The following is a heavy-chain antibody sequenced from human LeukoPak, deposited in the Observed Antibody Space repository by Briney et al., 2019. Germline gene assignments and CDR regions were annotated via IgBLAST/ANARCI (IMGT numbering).Heavy chain of an antibody. Sequence: ASVKVSCKASGYTFTSYGISWVRQAPGQGLEWRGGINPNSGGTNYVQKFQGRVTMTRDTSISTDYMELTRLRDDDTAVYYCAREHSSGYYFDAFDIWGQGTMVTVSS. D-gene: IGHD3-22*01. CDR2: INPNSGGT. CDR1: GYTFTSYG. CDR3: AREHSSGYYFDAFDI. V-gene: IGHV1-2*02. J-gene: IGHJ3*02.